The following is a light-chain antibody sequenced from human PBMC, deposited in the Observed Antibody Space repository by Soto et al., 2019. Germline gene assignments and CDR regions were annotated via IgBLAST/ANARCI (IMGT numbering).Light chain of an antibody. V-gene: IGLV2-14*03. CDR2: DVS. J-gene: IGLJ2*01. CDR1: NSDIGGYNY. CDR3: SSYTSRSTLGV. Sequence: QSALTQPASVSGSPGQSITIYCTGTNSDIGGYNYVSWYQQHPGKAPKLMIYDVSNRPSGVSYRFSGSKSGNTASLTISGRQAEDEADYYCSSYTSRSTLGVFGGGTKLTVL.